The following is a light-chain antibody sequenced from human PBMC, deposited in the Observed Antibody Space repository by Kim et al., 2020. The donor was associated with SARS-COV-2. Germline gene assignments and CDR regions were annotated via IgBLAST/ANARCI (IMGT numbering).Light chain of an antibody. J-gene: IGLJ2*01. CDR1: SGHNSYA. V-gene: IGLV4-69*01. Sequence: SVKLTCTLSSGHNSYAIAWHQQQSEKGPRYLMKLNSDGSHNKGDGIPDRFSGSSSGAERYLTISSLKSEDEADYYCQTWGTGIVVFGGGTQLTVL. CDR2: LNSDGSH. CDR3: QTWGTGIVV.